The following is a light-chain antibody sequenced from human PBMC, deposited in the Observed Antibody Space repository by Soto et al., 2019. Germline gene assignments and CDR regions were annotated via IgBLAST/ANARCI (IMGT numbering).Light chain of an antibody. Sequence: EIVLTQSPGTLSFSPGERATLSCRAGQSVSSNYLAWYQQKPGQALRLLIYDASTRATGIPARFSGSGSGTEFTLTISSLQSEDFAFYYCQQFNDWPRTFGQGTRLEI. CDR3: QQFNDWPRT. V-gene: IGKV3-15*01. J-gene: IGKJ5*01. CDR1: QSVSSN. CDR2: DAS.